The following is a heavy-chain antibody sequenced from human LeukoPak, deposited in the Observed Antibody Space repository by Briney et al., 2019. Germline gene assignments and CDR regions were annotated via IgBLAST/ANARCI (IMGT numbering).Heavy chain of an antibody. J-gene: IGHJ4*02. Sequence: GGSLRLSCTASGFTFSNFAMSWVRQAPGKGLDWVSAISPTSGTTFYADSVKGRFTVSRDNSKNTLYLQMNSLRAEDTAVYYCARDDYGGIDYWGQGTLVTVSS. D-gene: IGHD4/OR15-4a*01. V-gene: IGHV3-23*01. CDR2: ISPTSGTT. CDR3: ARDDYGGIDY. CDR1: GFTFSNFA.